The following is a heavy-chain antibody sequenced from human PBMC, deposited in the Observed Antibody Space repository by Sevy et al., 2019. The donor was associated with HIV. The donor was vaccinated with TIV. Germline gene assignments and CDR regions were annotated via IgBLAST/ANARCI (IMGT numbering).Heavy chain of an antibody. J-gene: IGHJ6*02. Sequence: GGSLRLSCAASGFTFSSYSMNWVRQAPGKGLEWVSYISSSSSTIYYADSVKGRFTISRDNAKNSLYLQMNSLRDEDTAVYYCSRRASVGNYYYNGMDVWGQGTTVTVSS. D-gene: IGHD1-26*01. CDR3: SRRASVGNYYYNGMDV. CDR2: ISSSSSTI. V-gene: IGHV3-48*02. CDR1: GFTFSSYS.